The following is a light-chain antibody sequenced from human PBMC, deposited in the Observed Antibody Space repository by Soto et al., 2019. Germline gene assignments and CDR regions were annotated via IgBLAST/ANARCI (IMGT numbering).Light chain of an antibody. V-gene: IGKV1-5*03. CDR2: QAS. J-gene: IGKJ1*01. Sequence: DIQMTQSPSTMSASVGDRVTITCRASQSIDSWVAWNKQKPGKAPKFLMYQASNLESGVPPRFSGSGSETEFTLTLSSLQPVVCATYYCQHSKSYPWTFGQGTKVEFK. CDR3: QHSKSYPWT. CDR1: QSIDSW.